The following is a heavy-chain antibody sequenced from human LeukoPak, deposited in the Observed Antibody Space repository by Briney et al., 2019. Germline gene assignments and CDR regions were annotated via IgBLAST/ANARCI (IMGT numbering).Heavy chain of an antibody. CDR1: GFTFDDYA. D-gene: IGHD6-13*01. CDR2: ISWNSGSI. CDR3: VKDIGGYSSSWYRGVDAFDI. Sequence: GGSLRLSCAASGFTFDDYAMHWVRQAPGKGLEWVSGISWNSGSIVYADSVKVRFTISRDNAKTSLYLQMNSLRAEDTALYYCVKDIGGYSSSWYRGVDAFDIWGQGTMVTVSS. V-gene: IGHV3-9*01. J-gene: IGHJ3*02.